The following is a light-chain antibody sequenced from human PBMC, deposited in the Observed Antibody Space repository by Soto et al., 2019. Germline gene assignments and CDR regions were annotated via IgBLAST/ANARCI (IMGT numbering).Light chain of an antibody. Sequence: EFVLTQSPGTLSLSPGERATLSCRASQSVSSTFLAWYQQKPGQPPWLLIYGASTRGTGIPDRFSGSGSGTDFTLTISRLEPEDFAVYYCQHYGSSPPLTFGGGTKVEIK. CDR1: QSVSSTF. CDR2: GAS. J-gene: IGKJ4*01. CDR3: QHYGSSPPLT. V-gene: IGKV3-20*01.